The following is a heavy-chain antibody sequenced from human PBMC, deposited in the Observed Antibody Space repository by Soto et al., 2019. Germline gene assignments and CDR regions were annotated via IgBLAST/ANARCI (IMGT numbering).Heavy chain of an antibody. V-gene: IGHV1-2*04. J-gene: IGHJ6*02. Sequence: QVQLVQSGAEVKKPGASVKVSCKASGYTFTVYYMHWVRQAPGQGLEWMGWINPNSGGTNYAQKFQGWVTITRDTSISTAYMQLRGLRSDDTSVYYCASDPLLPVSSSCPGYYYYDGMDVWCQGTTVAVSS. CDR3: ASDPLLPVSSSCPGYYYYDGMDV. CDR1: GYTFTVYY. D-gene: IGHD6-13*01. CDR2: INPNSGGT.